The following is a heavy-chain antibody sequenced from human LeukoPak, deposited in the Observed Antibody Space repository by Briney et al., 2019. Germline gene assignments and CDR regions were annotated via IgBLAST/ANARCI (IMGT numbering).Heavy chain of an antibody. Sequence: AVKVSCKASRGSLSSYAISWVRQAPRQGVEWMVGTIPIFGTANYAQKFQGRVTITAAEYTSTAYMEVSSLSSEDTAVYFCARANQQWLVPDVFDIWGQGTLVTVSS. CDR1: RGSLSSYA. V-gene: IGHV1-69*13. J-gene: IGHJ3*02. D-gene: IGHD6-19*01. CDR2: TIPIFGTA. CDR3: ARANQQWLVPDVFDI.